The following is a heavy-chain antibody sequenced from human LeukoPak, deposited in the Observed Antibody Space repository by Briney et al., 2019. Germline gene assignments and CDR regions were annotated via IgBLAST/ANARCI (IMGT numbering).Heavy chain of an antibody. J-gene: IGHJ3*02. CDR1: GFTVSSNY. Sequence: GGSLRLSCAASGFTVSSNYMSWVRQAPGKGLEWVSVIYSGGSTYYADSVKGRFTISRDNSKNTLYLQMNSLRAEDTAVYYCARVLLFRAFDIWGQGTMVTVSS. D-gene: IGHD2-21*01. CDR2: IYSGGST. CDR3: ARVLLFRAFDI. V-gene: IGHV3-66*01.